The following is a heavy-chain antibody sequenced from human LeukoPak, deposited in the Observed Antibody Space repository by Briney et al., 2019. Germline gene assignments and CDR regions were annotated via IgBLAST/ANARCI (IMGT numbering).Heavy chain of an antibody. CDR1: GCTFSSYW. CDR2: IKSDGST. Sequence: GGSLRLSCAASGCTFSSYWMHWVRQTPGKGLMWVSRIKSDGSTIYADSVKGRFTISRDNAKNMVYLQMNSLRAEDTAMYYCARAITYFYGSVTYDWFDPWGQGTLVTVSS. V-gene: IGHV3-74*01. D-gene: IGHD3-10*01. CDR3: ARAITYFYGSVTYDWFDP. J-gene: IGHJ5*02.